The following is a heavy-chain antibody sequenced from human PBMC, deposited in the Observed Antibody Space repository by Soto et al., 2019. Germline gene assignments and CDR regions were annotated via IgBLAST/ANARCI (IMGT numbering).Heavy chain of an antibody. D-gene: IGHD2-2*01. CDR3: ARDSEIYCSSTSCYYYYGMDV. CDR2: ISAYNGNT. Sequence: ASVKISCKASGYTFTSYGISWVRQAPGQGLEWMGWISAYNGNTNYAQKLQGRVTMTTDTSTSTAYMELRSLRSDDTAVYYCARDSEIYCSSTSCYYYYGMDVWGQGTTVTVSS. V-gene: IGHV1-18*01. CDR1: GYTFTSYG. J-gene: IGHJ6*02.